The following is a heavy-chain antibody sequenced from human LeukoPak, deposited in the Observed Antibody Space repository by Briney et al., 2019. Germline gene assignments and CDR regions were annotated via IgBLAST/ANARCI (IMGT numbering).Heavy chain of an antibody. J-gene: IGHJ4*02. D-gene: IGHD3-22*01. CDR3: ARGPTPYDSSGYSHYFDY. Sequence: KPSETLSLTCTVSGGSISSGGYSWSWIRQHPGKGLEWIGYIYYSGSTYYNPSLKSRVTISVDTSKNQFSLKLSSVTAADTAVYYCARGPTPYDSSGYSHYFDYWGQGTLVTVSS. CDR1: GGSISSGGYS. V-gene: IGHV4-31*03. CDR2: IYYSGST.